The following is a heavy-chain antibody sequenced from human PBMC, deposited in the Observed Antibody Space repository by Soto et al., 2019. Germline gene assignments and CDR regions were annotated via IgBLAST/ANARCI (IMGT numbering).Heavy chain of an antibody. D-gene: IGHD1-1*01. CDR3: AKKVPGSNPLDS. CDR1: GGSISSSSYY. CDR2: IYYSGST. Sequence: SETLSLTCTVSGGSISSSSYYWGWIRQPPGKGLEWIGSIYYSGSTNYNPSLKSRVTISVDKSKNQFSLKLSSVTAADTAVYYCAKKVPGSNPLDSWGQGALVTVSS. J-gene: IGHJ4*02. V-gene: IGHV4-39*07.